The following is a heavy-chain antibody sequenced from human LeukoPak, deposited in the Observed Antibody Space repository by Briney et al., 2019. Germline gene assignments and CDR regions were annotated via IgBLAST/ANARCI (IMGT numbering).Heavy chain of an antibody. CDR3: AKDESGNY. CDR1: GFTFSSYV. Sequence: PGGSLRLSCAASGFTFSSYVMSWVRQAPGKGLEWVSLISGSGGSTYYADSVRGRFTISRDNSKSTLYLQIDSLRAEDTAVYYCAKDESGNYWGQGTLVTVSS. D-gene: IGHD3-10*01. J-gene: IGHJ4*02. CDR2: ISGSGGST. V-gene: IGHV3-23*01.